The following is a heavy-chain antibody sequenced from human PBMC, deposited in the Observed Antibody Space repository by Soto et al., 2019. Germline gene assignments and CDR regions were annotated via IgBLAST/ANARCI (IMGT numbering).Heavy chain of an antibody. V-gene: IGHV4-30-2*01. J-gene: IGHJ3*02. CDR3: ARGPSLPITPGGAFDI. CDR2: IYHSGST. Sequence: SETLSLTCAVSGGSISSGGYSWSWIRQAPGKGLEWIGYIYHSGSTYYNPSLKSRVTISVDRSKNQFSLKLSSVTAADTAVYYCARGPSLPITPGGAFDIWGKGTMGTVPS. CDR1: GGSISSGGYS. D-gene: IGHD1-20*01.